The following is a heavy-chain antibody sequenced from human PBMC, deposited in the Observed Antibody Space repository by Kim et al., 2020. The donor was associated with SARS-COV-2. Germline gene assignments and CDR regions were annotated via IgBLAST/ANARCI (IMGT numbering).Heavy chain of an antibody. J-gene: IGHJ6*02. CDR1: GGSISSYY. V-gene: IGHV4-59*13. CDR2: IYYSGST. D-gene: IGHD3-3*01. Sequence: SETLSLTCTVSGGSISSYYWSWIRQPPGKGLEWIGYIYYSGSTNYNPSLKSRVTISVDTSKNQFSLKLSSVTAADTAVYYCARDCLDPLDRHQYGMDVWGQGTTVTVSS. CDR3: ARDCLDPLDRHQYGMDV.